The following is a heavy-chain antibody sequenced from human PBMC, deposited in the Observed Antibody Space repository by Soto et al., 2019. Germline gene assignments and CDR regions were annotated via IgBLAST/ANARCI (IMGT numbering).Heavy chain of an antibody. CDR1: GFTVSNIY. CDR3: AREGSGLDY. CDR2: IYSGDST. V-gene: IGHV3-66*01. D-gene: IGHD2-15*01. J-gene: IGHJ4*02. Sequence: EVQLVESGGGLVQPGGSLRLSCAVSGFTVSNIYMIWVRQAPGKGLEWVSVIYSGDSTYYADSVRGRFTISRDNSTNTLYLQMNSLRAEDTAVYYCAREGSGLDYWGQGTLVTVSS.